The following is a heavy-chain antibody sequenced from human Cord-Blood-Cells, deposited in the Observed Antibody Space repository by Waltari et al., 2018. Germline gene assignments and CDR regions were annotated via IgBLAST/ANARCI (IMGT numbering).Heavy chain of an antibody. V-gene: IGHV1-58*01. CDR1: GFTFTSSA. Sequence: QMQLVQSGPEVKKPGTSVKVSCKASGFTFTSSAVQWVRQARGPRLEWIGWIVVGSGNTNYAQKFQERVTITRDMSTSTAYMELSSLRSEDTAVYYCAANPEGDYYYYGMDVWGQGTTVTVSS. CDR2: IVVGSGNT. J-gene: IGHJ6*02. CDR3: AANPEGDYYYYGMDV.